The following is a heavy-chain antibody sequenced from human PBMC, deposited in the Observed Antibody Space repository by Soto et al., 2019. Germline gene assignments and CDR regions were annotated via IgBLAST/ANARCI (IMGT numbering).Heavy chain of an antibody. CDR3: ARDMGLFCSGYPEGGFDY. CDR2: IKQDGSEK. V-gene: IGHV3-7*01. CDR1: GFTFTNYW. Sequence: EAQLVESGGGLVQPGGSLRLSCAASGFTFTNYWMSWVRQAPGKGLEWVANIKQDGSEKYYAHSAKGRFIITRDNAKPSLYLQMNSLRAEDTAVYFCARDMGLFCSGYPEGGFDYWGQGTPVTVSS. J-gene: IGHJ4*02. D-gene: IGHD3-3*01.